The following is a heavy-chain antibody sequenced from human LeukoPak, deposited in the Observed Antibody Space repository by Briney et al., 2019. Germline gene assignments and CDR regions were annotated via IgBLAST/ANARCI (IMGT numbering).Heavy chain of an antibody. Sequence: GGSLRLSCAASGITFRSYGMHWVRQAPGKGLEWVAVMWFDGSNIYYADSVKGRFTISRDNSKNTLYLQMDSPRAEDTAVYYCARDYSSSWLRFFDYWGQGTLVTVSS. CDR3: ARDYSSSWLRFFDY. J-gene: IGHJ4*02. D-gene: IGHD6-6*01. CDR2: MWFDGSNI. V-gene: IGHV3-33*08. CDR1: GITFRSYG.